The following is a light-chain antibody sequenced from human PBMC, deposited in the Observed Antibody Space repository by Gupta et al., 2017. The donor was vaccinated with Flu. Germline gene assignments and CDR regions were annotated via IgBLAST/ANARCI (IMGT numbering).Light chain of an antibody. V-gene: IGKV1-5*03. CDR1: QSISSW. J-gene: IGKJ2*01. CDR2: KGS. Sequence: DIQMTQSPSTLSASVGDRVTITCRASQSISSWLVWYQQKPGKAPKILISKGSDLESGVASMFSSRSWRKLFPTTSDSQQPDCFATYYCQQYKSYPYNFGQGTKLESK. CDR3: QQYKSYPYN.